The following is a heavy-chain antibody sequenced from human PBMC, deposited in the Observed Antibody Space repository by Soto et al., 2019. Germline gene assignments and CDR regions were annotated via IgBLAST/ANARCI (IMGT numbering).Heavy chain of an antibody. V-gene: IGHV3-30-3*01. J-gene: IGHJ3*02. CDR1: GFTFSSYA. CDR2: ISYDGSNK. D-gene: IGHD4-17*01. Sequence: GGALRLSCAASGFTFSSYAMHWVRQAPGKGLEWVAVISYDGSNKYYADSVKGRFTISRDNSKSTLYLQMNSLRAEDTAVYYCARNNGASTAPDASDIWRQATTIT. CDR3: ARNNGASTAPDASDI.